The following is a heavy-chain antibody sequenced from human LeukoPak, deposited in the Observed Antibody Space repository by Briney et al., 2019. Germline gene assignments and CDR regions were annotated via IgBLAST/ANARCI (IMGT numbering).Heavy chain of an antibody. Sequence: SETLSLTXAVYGGSFSGYYWSWIRQPPGKGLEWIGEINHSGSTNYNPSLKSRVTISVDTSKNQFSLKLSSVTAADTAVYYCARGLSYYDFWSGLNLNWFDPWGQGTLVTVSS. V-gene: IGHV4-34*01. D-gene: IGHD3-3*01. CDR2: INHSGST. J-gene: IGHJ5*02. CDR3: ARGLSYYDFWSGLNLNWFDP. CDR1: GGSFSGYY.